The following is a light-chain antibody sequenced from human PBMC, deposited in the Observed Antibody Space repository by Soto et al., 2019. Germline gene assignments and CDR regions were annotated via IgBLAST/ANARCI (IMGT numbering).Light chain of an antibody. CDR3: QQYGSSPPT. CDR1: QTITSSF. J-gene: IGKJ1*01. V-gene: IGKV3-20*01. CDR2: SSS. Sequence: EIVLTQSPGTLSLSPGDRASLSCRSSQTITSSFLAWYQQKPGQAPRLLISSSSSRATGIPDRFSGSGSETDFPLTISRLEPEDFAVYLCQQYGSSPPTFGQGTKVDIK.